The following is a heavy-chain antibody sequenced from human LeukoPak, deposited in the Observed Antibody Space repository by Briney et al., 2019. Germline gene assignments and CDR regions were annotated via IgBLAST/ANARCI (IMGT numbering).Heavy chain of an antibody. D-gene: IGHD2-2*03. CDR1: GFSFSGHS. Sequence: PGGSLRLSCAASGFSFSGHSMNWVRQAPGRGLEWVAFVSDGSTPTYYADSVRGRFTISRDNAENSLFLQMNSLRAEDTAVYYCPSVGHCTSSSCPYYFDYWGQGTLVTVSS. CDR2: VSDGSTPT. J-gene: IGHJ4*02. V-gene: IGHV3-48*04. CDR3: PSVGHCTSSSCPYYFDY.